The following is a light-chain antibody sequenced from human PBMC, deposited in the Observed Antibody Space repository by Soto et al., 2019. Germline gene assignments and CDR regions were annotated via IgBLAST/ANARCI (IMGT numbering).Light chain of an antibody. CDR1: QSISSW. V-gene: IGKV1-5*03. CDR3: QQYDRASWT. J-gene: IGKJ1*01. CDR2: RAS. Sequence: DIQMTQSPSTLSASVGDRVIITCRASQSISSWLAWYQQKPGKAPNLLIYRASTLTSGIPSRFSGSGSGTEFTLTISSLQPDDFATYYCQQYDRASWTFGPGTKVEIK.